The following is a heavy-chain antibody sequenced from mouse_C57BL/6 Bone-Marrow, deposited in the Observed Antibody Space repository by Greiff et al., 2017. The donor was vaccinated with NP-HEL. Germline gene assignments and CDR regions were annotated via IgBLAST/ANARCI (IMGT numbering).Heavy chain of an antibody. CDR1: GFTFSDYY. V-gene: IGHV5-12*01. D-gene: IGHD1-1*01. J-gene: IGHJ4*01. CDR3: ARRGYGSRWAMDY. CDR2: ISNGGGST. Sequence: EVKLVESGGGLVQPGGSLKLSCAASGFTFSDYYMYWVRQTPEKRLEWVAYISNGGGSTYYPDTVKGRFTISRDNAKNTLYLQMSRLKSEDTAMYYCARRGYGSRWAMDYWGQGTSVTVSS.